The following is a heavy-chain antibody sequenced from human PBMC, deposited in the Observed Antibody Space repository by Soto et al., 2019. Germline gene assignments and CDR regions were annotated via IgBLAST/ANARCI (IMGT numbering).Heavy chain of an antibody. CDR2: INAHSGGT. V-gene: IGHV1-2*02. J-gene: IGHJ5*02. D-gene: IGHD6-6*01. CDR1: GFSFTGYY. Sequence: ASVKVSCKASGFSFTGYYIHWLRQAPGQGLEWMGWINAHSGGTEYAQKFQGRVTLTRDTSIATAYLTLTSLTSDDTALYYCAKDLTRQLAYWLDPWGQGTQITVSS. CDR3: AKDLTRQLAYWLDP.